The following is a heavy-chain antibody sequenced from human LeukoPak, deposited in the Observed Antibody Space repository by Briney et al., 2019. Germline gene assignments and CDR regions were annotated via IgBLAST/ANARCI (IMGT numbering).Heavy chain of an antibody. V-gene: IGHV1-2*02. Sequence: SVKVSCKSSEYTFTGYYMHWLQQAPAQGLEWMGWINPNSGCTNYAQKFQGRLTMTRDTSIRTAYMELSRLRSDDKAVYYCARGTGIAPRRPKIDNWFDPWGQGTLVTVSS. D-gene: IGHD6-6*01. J-gene: IGHJ5*02. CDR1: EYTFTGYY. CDR3: ARGTGIAPRRPKIDNWFDP. CDR2: INPNSGCT.